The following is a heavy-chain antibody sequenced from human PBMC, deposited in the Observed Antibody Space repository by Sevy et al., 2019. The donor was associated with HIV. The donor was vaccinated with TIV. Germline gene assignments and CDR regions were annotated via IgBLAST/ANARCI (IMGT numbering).Heavy chain of an antibody. D-gene: IGHD2-21*02. CDR1: GFTFDDFG. Sequence: GGSLRLSCAASGFTFDDFGMSWVRHAPGKGLEWVASINWDGGSTTYADSVKGRFTISRDNAKNSLGLQMNSLRADDTALYYCARDKSCGGACYHFDIWGQGTLVTVSS. CDR3: ARDKSCGGACYHFDI. J-gene: IGHJ4*02. V-gene: IGHV3-20*04. CDR2: INWDGGST.